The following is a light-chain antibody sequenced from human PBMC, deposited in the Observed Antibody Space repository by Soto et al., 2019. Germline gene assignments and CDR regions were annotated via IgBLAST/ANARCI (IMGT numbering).Light chain of an antibody. CDR1: QSISSW. CDR2: AAS. J-gene: IGKJ5*01. V-gene: IGKV1-5*01. CDR3: QQYNDWPPKVT. Sequence: DIQMTQSPSTLSASVGDRVTITCRASQSISSWLAWYQQKPGKAPKLLIYAASSLQSGVPSRFSGSGSGTDFTLTISSLQSEDFVVYYCQQYNDWPPKVTFGQGTRLEI.